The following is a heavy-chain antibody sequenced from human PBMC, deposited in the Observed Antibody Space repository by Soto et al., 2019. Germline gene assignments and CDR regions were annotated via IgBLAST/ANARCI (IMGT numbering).Heavy chain of an antibody. CDR3: ARGVTMVRGVQNFSFDI. CDR2: INHSGST. V-gene: IGHV4-34*01. D-gene: IGHD3-10*01. Sequence: SETLSLTCAVYGGSFSGYYWSWIRQPPGKGLEWIGEINHSGSTNYNPSLKSRVTISVDTSKNQFPLKLSSVTAADTAVYYCARGVTMVRGVQNFSFDIWGQGTMVTVSS. CDR1: GGSFSGYY. J-gene: IGHJ3*02.